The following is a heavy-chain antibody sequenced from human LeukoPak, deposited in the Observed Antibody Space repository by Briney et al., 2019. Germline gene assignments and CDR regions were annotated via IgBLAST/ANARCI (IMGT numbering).Heavy chain of an antibody. Sequence: ASVKVSCKASGYTFTGYYMHWVRQAPGQGLEWMGWISPNSGGTNYAQKLQGRVTMTRDTSISTAYIELSRLRSDDTAVYYCARAVAADTEIDYWGQGTLVTVSS. CDR3: ARAVAADTEIDY. V-gene: IGHV1-2*02. D-gene: IGHD2-15*01. CDR1: GYTFTGYY. J-gene: IGHJ4*02. CDR2: ISPNSGGT.